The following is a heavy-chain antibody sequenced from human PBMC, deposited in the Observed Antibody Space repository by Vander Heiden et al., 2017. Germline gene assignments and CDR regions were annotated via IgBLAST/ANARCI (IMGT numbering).Heavy chain of an antibody. CDR2: IDYSGGT. CDR1: GGAISSSSYY. V-gene: IGHV4-39*01. CDR3: ASTYYDILTGYYGMDV. J-gene: IGHJ6*02. Sequence: QLQLQESGPGLVKPSETLSLTCTACGGAISSSSYYWGWIRQPPGKGLEWIGSIDYSGGTNYKPSLKSRVTISVDRSKNQFSLKLSSVTAADTAVYYCASTYYDILTGYYGMDVWGQGTTVTVS. D-gene: IGHD3-9*01.